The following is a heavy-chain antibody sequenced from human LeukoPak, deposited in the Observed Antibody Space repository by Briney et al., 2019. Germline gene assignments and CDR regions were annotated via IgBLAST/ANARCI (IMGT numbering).Heavy chain of an antibody. D-gene: IGHD1-26*01. CDR2: IKQDVSEN. Sequence: SAESLSLSCTPSGSTFSSYWMSWVRHAPGKWREWVANIKQDVSENYYVDSVKGRFTISRDNAKNSLYLQMNSLRAEDTAVYYCARQKWELPELDYWGQGALVTVSS. V-gene: IGHV3-7*01. J-gene: IGHJ4*02. CDR3: ARQKWELPELDY. CDR1: GSTFSSYW.